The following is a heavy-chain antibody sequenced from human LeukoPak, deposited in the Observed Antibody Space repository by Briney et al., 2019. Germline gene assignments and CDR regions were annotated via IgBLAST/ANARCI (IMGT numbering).Heavy chain of an antibody. CDR3: TRVGYIDEGIDY. V-gene: IGHV3-7*04. CDR1: GFPFSSYW. J-gene: IGHJ4*02. D-gene: IGHD5-24*01. CDR2: IKQDGSKK. Sequence: GGSLRLSCVASGFPFSSYWMTWVRQAPGKGLEWVANIKQDGSKKSYVDSVKGRFTISRDNAKNSLYLQMNSLGAEDTAIYYCTRVGYIDEGIDYWDQGTLVTVSS.